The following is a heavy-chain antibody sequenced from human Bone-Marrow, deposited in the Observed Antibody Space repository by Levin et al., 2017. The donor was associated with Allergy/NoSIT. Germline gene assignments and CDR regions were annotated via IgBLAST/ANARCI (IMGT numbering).Heavy chain of an antibody. CDR3: ARDQGLLAEFDS. D-gene: IGHD6-19*01. Sequence: QSGGSLRLSCTASGFIFSGYWMHWVRQAPGKGLVWVSRINFDGSSATYADSVKGRFTVSRDNAKNTLHLQMNSLRVDDTAVYYCARDQGLLAEFDSWGQGTLVAVSS. CDR1: GFIFSGYW. V-gene: IGHV3-74*01. CDR2: INFDGSSA. J-gene: IGHJ4*02.